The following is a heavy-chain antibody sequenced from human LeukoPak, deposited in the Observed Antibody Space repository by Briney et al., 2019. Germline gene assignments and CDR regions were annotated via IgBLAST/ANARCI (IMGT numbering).Heavy chain of an antibody. J-gene: IGHJ4*02. V-gene: IGHV3-7*01. D-gene: IGHD3-10*01. CDR2: IKEDGSEK. CDR3: ASGGSGSYSRGSYYFDY. CDR1: GFTFSNFW. Sequence: PGGSLRLSCAASGFTFSNFWMNWVRQAPGKGLEWVANIKEDGSEKYYVDSVKGRFTISRDNAKNSVYLQMNSLRAEDTAVYYCASGGSGSYSRGSYYFDYWGQGTLVTVSS.